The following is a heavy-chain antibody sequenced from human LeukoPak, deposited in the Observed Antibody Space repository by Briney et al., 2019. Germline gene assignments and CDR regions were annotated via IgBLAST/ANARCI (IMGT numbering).Heavy chain of an antibody. CDR2: IYYSGST. CDR3: ARGILLWFGEYPGHFDY. D-gene: IGHD3-10*01. J-gene: IGHJ4*02. CDR1: GGSISSYY. Sequence: SETLSLTCTVSGGSISSYYWSWIRQPPGKGLEWIGYIYYSGSTNYNPSLKSRVTISVDTSKNQFSLKLSSVTAADTAVYYCARGILLWFGEYPGHFDYWGQGTLVTVSS. V-gene: IGHV4-59*12.